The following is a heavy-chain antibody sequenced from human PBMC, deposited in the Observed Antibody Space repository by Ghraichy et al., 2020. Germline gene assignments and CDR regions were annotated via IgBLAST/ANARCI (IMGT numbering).Heavy chain of an antibody. D-gene: IGHD3-22*01. CDR2: ISSSSSYI. J-gene: IGHJ4*02. Sequence: GESLNISCAASGFTFSSYSMNWVRQAPGKGLEWVSSISSSSSYIYYADSVKGRFTISRDNAKNSLYLQMNSLRAEDTAVYYCARDGVGYYYDSSGYSQIFDYWGQGTLVTVSS. CDR1: GFTFSSYS. V-gene: IGHV3-21*01. CDR3: ARDGVGYYYDSSGYSQIFDY.